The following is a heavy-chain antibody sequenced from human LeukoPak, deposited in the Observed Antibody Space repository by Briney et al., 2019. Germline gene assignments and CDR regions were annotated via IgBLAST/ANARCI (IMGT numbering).Heavy chain of an antibody. J-gene: IGHJ4*02. Sequence: ASVKVSCKASGGTFSSYAINWLRQAPGQGLEWMGGIIPIFGTANYAQKFQGRVTITADESTSTAYMELSSLRSEDTAVYYCARAGYYYDSSGYYREYYFDYWGQGTLVTVSS. D-gene: IGHD3-22*01. CDR3: ARAGYYYDSSGYYREYYFDY. CDR2: IIPIFGTA. CDR1: GGTFSSYA. V-gene: IGHV1-69*01.